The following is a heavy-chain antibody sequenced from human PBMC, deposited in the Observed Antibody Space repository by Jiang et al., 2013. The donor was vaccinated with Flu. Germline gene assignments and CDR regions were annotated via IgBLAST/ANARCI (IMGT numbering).Heavy chain of an antibody. D-gene: IGHD3-22*01. V-gene: IGHV3-23*01. CDR2: ISGSGGST. CDR3: AKGLKSKYYDSSGYTYYFDY. Sequence: ISGSGGSTYYADSVKAGSTISRDNSKNTLYLQMNSLRAEDTAVYYCAKGLKSKYYDSSGYTYYFDYWGQGTLVTVSS. J-gene: IGHJ4*02.